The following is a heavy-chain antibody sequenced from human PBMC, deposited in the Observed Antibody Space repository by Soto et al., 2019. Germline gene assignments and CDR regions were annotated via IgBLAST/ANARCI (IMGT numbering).Heavy chain of an antibody. CDR2: IIPFFGTA. J-gene: IGHJ4*02. D-gene: IGHD4-17*01. Sequence: SVKVSCKASGGTFSTFGISWVRQAPGQGLEWMGGIIPFFGTARYSQKFEDRITITADESTNTVYMDLRSLTSEDKAIYYCAKSAPMDAGDKYYYDFWGQGALVTVLL. CDR1: GGTFSTFG. CDR3: AKSAPMDAGDKYYYDF. V-gene: IGHV1-69*13.